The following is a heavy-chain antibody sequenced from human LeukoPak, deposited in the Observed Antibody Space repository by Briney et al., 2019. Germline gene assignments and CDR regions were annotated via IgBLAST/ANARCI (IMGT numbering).Heavy chain of an antibody. D-gene: IGHD1/OR15-1a*01. J-gene: IGHJ4*02. V-gene: IGHV3-20*04. CDR1: ALTFDDYG. CDR2: INWSGGRT. CDR3: ARDLTTSDN. Sequence: GRSLILSCAASALTFDDYGMSWVRQAPGKGLEWVSGINWSGGRTGYADSLKGRFTISRDNAKNTLYLQMNSLRDEDTALYYCARDLTTSDNWGQGTLVTVSS.